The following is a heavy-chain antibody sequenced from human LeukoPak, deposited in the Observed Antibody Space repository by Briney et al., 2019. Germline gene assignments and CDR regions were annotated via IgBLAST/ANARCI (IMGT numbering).Heavy chain of an antibody. D-gene: IGHD2-21*02. CDR1: GGSISSYY. CDR3: ARMGSCGGDCYSGY. Sequence: SETLSLTCTVSGGSISSYYWSWIRQPPGKGLEGIGYIYYSGSTNYNPSLKSRVTISVDTSKNQFSLKLSSVTAADTAVYYCARMGSCGGDCYSGYWGQGTLVTVSS. J-gene: IGHJ4*02. V-gene: IGHV4-59*08. CDR2: IYYSGST.